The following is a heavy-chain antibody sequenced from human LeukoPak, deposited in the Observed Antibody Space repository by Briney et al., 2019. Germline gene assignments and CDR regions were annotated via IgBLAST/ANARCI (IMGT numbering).Heavy chain of an antibody. V-gene: IGHV1-24*01. CDR3: ATHTISGVVTYASLI. J-gene: IGHJ3*02. CDR1: GYTGIELS. Sequence: ASVKVSCKLSGYTGIELSMHWVRQVPGKGLEWMGGFDPEDGETKYAQKFQGRVTMTEDTSTDTAYMELSRLTSEDTTVYYCATHTISGVVTYASLIWGRGTLVTVSS. D-gene: IGHD3-3*01. CDR2: FDPEDGET.